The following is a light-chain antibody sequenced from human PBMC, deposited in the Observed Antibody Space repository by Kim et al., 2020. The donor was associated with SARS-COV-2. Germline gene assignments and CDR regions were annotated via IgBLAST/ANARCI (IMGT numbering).Light chain of an antibody. J-gene: IGKJ5*01. CDR1: QSVSSSY. Sequence: EIVLTQSPGTLSLSPGERATLSCRASQSVSSSYLAWYQQKPGQAPRLLNYGAFSRATGIPDRFSGSGSGTDFTLTISRLEPEDFAVYYCQQYGSSPPFTFGQGTRLEIK. CDR3: QQYGSSPPFT. CDR2: GAF. V-gene: IGKV3-20*01.